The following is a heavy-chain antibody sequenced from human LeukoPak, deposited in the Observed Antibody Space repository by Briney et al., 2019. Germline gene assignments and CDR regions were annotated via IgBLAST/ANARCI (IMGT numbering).Heavy chain of an antibody. CDR2: TLYDGSNK. V-gene: IGHV3-30-3*01. D-gene: IGHD6-25*01. Sequence: PGGALRLSCAASGFTFSSYAIHWVRQAPGKGLEWVSVTLYDGSNKYYEDSVQGRFTLSGDSSKNTLYLQMNSLRAEDTAVYYCAREVSAGNYFDYWGQGTLVPVYS. CDR1: GFTFSSYA. J-gene: IGHJ4*02. CDR3: AREVSAGNYFDY.